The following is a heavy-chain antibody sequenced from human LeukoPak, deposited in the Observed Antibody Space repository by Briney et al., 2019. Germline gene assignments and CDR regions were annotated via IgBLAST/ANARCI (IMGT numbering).Heavy chain of an antibody. CDR1: GYSFSNSW. CDR3: ARQLGAAAGRVFFDF. V-gene: IGHV5-51*01. J-gene: IGHJ4*02. CDR2: VYPGDSDT. D-gene: IGHD6-13*01. Sequence: GESLKISCKGSGYSFSNSWIAWVRQMPGKGLKWMGIVYPGDSDTRYSPSFQGQVPFSADKSISTAYLQWSSLKAADTAMYYCARQLGAAAGRVFFDFWGQGTLVSVSS.